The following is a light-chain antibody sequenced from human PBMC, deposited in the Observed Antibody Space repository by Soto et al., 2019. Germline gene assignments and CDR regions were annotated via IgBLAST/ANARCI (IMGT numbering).Light chain of an antibody. J-gene: IGKJ4*01. CDR2: TAS. CDR3: QQLKSYPLT. Sequence: DIQLTQSPSFLSASVGDRVTITCRATQGISTYLAWYQQNPGKAPKLLIYTASTLQSGVPSRFSGSGSGTEFTLTINSLRPEDFATYYCQQLKSYPLTFGGGTKVEIK. CDR1: QGISTY. V-gene: IGKV1-9*01.